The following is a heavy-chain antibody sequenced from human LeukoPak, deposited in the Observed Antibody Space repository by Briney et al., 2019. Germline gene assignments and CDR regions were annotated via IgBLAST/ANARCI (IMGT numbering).Heavy chain of an antibody. CDR2: INPNSGGT. Sequence: ASVKVSCKASGYTFTGYYMHWVRQAPGQGLEWMGWINPNSGGTNYAQKFQGRVTMARDTSISTAYMELSRLRSDDTAVYYCARTTTVSADFDYWGQRTLVTVSS. CDR1: GYTFTGYY. D-gene: IGHD4-11*01. J-gene: IGHJ4*02. V-gene: IGHV1-2*02. CDR3: ARTTTVSADFDY.